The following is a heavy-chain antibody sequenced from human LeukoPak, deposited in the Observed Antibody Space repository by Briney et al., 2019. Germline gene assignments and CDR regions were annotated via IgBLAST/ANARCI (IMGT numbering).Heavy chain of an antibody. D-gene: IGHD5-24*01. Sequence: PGGSLRLSCAASGFTFDDYAMHWVRQAPGKGLEWVSGISWNSGSIGYADSVKGRFTISRDNAKNSLYLQMNSLRAEVTALYYCAKGRDGYNYDFDYWGQGTLVAVAS. CDR2: ISWNSGSI. J-gene: IGHJ4*02. CDR3: AKGRDGYNYDFDY. V-gene: IGHV3-9*01. CDR1: GFTFDDYA.